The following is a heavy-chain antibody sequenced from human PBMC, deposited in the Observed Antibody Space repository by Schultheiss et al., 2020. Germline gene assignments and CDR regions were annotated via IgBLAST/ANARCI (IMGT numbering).Heavy chain of an antibody. Sequence: TLSLTCTVSGGSITSNNYYWGWIRRPPGKGLEWIGNIYYSGNTFYNPSLKSRVTITLDTSRNQFSLKLSSVTDADTAVYACARGPCTGGSCYCGAPDNWFDPWGRGTIVTVSS. CDR1: GGSITSNNYY. CDR2: IYYSGNT. D-gene: IGHD2-15*01. J-gene: IGHJ5*02. V-gene: IGHV4-39*01. CDR3: ARGPCTGGSCYCGAPDNWFDP.